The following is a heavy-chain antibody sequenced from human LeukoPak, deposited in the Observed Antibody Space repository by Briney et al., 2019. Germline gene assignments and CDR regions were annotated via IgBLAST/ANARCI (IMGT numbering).Heavy chain of an antibody. CDR3: ARSSSGYYYTLIDY. D-gene: IGHD3-22*01. CDR2: INQDGSEK. Sequence: GGSLRLSCAASGFTFSNAWMSWVRQAPGKGLEWVANINQDGSEKYYVDSVKGRFTISRDDAKNSLYLQMSSLRAEDTAVYYCARSSSGYYYTLIDYWGQGTLVTVSS. CDR1: GFTFSNAW. J-gene: IGHJ4*02. V-gene: IGHV3-7*01.